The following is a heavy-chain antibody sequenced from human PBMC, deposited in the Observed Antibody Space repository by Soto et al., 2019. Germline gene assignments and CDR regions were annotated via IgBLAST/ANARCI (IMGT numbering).Heavy chain of an antibody. CDR1: GYTFTDYY. V-gene: IGHV1-2*02. Sequence: GASVKVSCKASGYTFTDYYIHWVRQAPGQGLESVGWINPDSGGTNLAQRFQGRVTMTSDTSINTAYMELSSLRSDDTAVYYCAIRTGQLAIISEFDGDWFFEVWGRGTLVTVSS. D-gene: IGHD2-2*01. J-gene: IGHJ2*01. CDR3: AIRTGQLAIISEFDGDWFFEV. CDR2: INPDSGGT.